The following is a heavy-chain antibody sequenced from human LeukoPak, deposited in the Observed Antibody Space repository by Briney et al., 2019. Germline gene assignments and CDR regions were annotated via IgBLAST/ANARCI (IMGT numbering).Heavy chain of an antibody. V-gene: IGHV4-59*06. D-gene: IGHD2-21*01. CDR3: AGFCGGDCYFHGNYYYYMDV. Sequence: SETLSLTCTVSGGSISSYYWSWIRQPPGKGLEWIGYIYYSGSTYYNPSLKSRVTISVDTSKNQFSLKLSSVTAADTAVYYCAGFCGGDCYFHGNYYYYMDVWGKGTTVTVSS. CDR2: IYYSGST. CDR1: GGSISSYY. J-gene: IGHJ6*03.